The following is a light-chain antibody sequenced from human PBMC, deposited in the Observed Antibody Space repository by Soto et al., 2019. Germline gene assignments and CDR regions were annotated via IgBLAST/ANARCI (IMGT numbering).Light chain of an antibody. J-gene: IGLJ1*01. CDR1: SSNFGAGRD. CDR3: QSFDSSLSAYV. V-gene: IGLV1-40*01. CDR2: GND. Sequence: QSALAQPPSVSGAPGQRVTISCTGSSSNFGAGRDVHWYQQLPGTAPRLLIYGNDNRPSGVPDRFSASKSGTSASLAITGLQAEDEADFYCQSFDSSLSAYVFGTGTKVTGL.